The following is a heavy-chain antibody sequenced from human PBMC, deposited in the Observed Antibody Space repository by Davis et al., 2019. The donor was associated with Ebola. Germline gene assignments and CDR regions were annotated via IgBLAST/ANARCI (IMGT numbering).Heavy chain of an antibody. CDR1: GGSISSYY. D-gene: IGHD1-26*01. J-gene: IGHJ4*02. V-gene: IGHV4-59*01. CDR3: ARAMGATSPLAY. CDR2: IYYSGST. Sequence: MPGGSLRLSCSVSGGSISSYYWSWIRQPPGKGLEWIGYIYYSGSTNYNPSLKSRVTISVDTSKNQFSLKLSSVTGADTAVYYCARAMGATSPLAYWGQGTLVTVSS.